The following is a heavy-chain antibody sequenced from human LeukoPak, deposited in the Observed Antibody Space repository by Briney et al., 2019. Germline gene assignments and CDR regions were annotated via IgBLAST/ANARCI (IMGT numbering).Heavy chain of an antibody. J-gene: IGHJ6*02. D-gene: IGHD2-21*02. Sequence: GGSLRLSCAASGFVVGGNYMSWVRQAPGKGLEWVSVIYSGGSTYYADSVKGRFSTSRDSSTSTLFLQMDSLRVEDTAMYYCARPTDGDSPRYGMDVWGQGTTVIVSS. V-gene: IGHV3-53*01. CDR3: ARPTDGDSPRYGMDV. CDR1: GFVVGGNY. CDR2: IYSGGST.